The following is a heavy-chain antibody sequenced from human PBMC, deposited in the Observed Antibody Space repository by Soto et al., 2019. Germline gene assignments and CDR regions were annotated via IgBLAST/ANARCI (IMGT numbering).Heavy chain of an antibody. CDR1: GGTFSSYA. D-gene: IGHD3-16*01. CDR2: IIPIFGTA. V-gene: IGHV1-69*13. J-gene: IGHJ4*02. CDR3: ASAVGDLNSWAFDY. Sequence: SVKVSCKASGGTFSSYAISWVRQAPGQGLEWMGGIIPIFGTANYAQKFQGRVTITADESTSTAYMELSSLRSEDTAVYYCASAVGDLNSWAFDYWGQGTLVTVSS.